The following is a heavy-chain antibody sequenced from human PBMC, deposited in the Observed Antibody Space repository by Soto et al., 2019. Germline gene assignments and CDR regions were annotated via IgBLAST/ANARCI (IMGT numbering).Heavy chain of an antibody. V-gene: IGHV1-2*02. J-gene: IGHJ6*02. CDR1: GYIFTAYY. Sequence: ASVKVSCKASGYIFTAYYMHWVRQAPGQGPECMGWFNPNSGDTYYAQKFQGRITMTRDTSMSTAYMELSGLKSDDTAMYYCAGGWNYGDHFYGLDVWRQGTTVTVSS. CDR2: FNPNSGDT. D-gene: IGHD1-7*01. CDR3: AGGWNYGDHFYGLDV.